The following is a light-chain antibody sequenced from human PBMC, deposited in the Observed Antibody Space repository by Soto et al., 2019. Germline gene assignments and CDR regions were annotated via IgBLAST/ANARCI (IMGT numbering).Light chain of an antibody. Sequence: DIQMTQSPSSLSASVGDRVTITCRASQSIRTYLNWYQQKPGKAPDLLIYAASNLQSGVPSRFSGGGSGTDFTLTISSLQPEDFGTYYCQQSYSVLPITFGQGTKLEIK. V-gene: IGKV1-39*01. CDR2: AAS. J-gene: IGKJ2*01. CDR3: QQSYSVLPIT. CDR1: QSIRTY.